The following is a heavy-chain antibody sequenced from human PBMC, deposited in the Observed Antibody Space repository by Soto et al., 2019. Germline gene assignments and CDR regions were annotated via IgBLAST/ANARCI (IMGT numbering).Heavy chain of an antibody. CDR1: GYTFTSYY. J-gene: IGHJ6*02. D-gene: IGHD3-10*01. V-gene: IGHV1-46*01. CDR2: INPSGGST. CDR3: ARACITMVRGVIGGMDV. Sequence: ASVKVSCKASGYTFTSYYMHWVRQAPGQGLVWMGIINPSGGSTSYAQKFQGRVTMTRDTSTSTVYMELSSLRSEDTAVYYCARACITMVRGVIGGMDVWGQGTTVTVSS.